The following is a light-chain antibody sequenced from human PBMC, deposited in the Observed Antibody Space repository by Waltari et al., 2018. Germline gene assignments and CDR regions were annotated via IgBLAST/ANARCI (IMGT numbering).Light chain of an antibody. CDR1: QSLLYSSNKKNY. Sequence: DIVMTQSPDSLAVSLGERATINCKSNQSLLYSSNKKNYLAWYQQKAGQPPKLLTYWASTREYGVPDRFSASGSGTDFTLTISSLQAEVVAVYYCQQYYSSSYTFGQGTKLEIK. J-gene: IGKJ2*01. V-gene: IGKV4-1*01. CDR2: WAS. CDR3: QQYYSSSYT.